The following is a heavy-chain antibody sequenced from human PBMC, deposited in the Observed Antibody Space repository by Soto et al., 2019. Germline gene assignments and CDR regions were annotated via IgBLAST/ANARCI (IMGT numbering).Heavy chain of an antibody. Sequence: GGSLKLSCAPFGFTFGSYAMSWVRQAPGRGLEWVSAISGSGGSTYYADSVKGRFTISRDNSKNTLYLQMNSLRAEDTAVYYCAKALGYCSSTSCPLDYWGQGTLVTVSS. V-gene: IGHV3-23*01. CDR2: ISGSGGST. D-gene: IGHD2-2*01. CDR1: GFTFGSYA. J-gene: IGHJ4*02. CDR3: AKALGYCSSTSCPLDY.